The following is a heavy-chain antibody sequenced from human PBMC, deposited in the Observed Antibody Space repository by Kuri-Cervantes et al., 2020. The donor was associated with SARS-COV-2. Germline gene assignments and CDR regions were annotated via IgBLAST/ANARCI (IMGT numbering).Heavy chain of an antibody. V-gene: IGHV1-2*04. D-gene: IGHD3-16*02. CDR2: INPNSGGT. Sequence: ASVKVSCKASGYTFTGYYMHWVRQAPGQGLEWMGWINPNSGGTNYAQKFQGWVIMTRDTSITTAYMELSRLGSDDTAVYYCARGPSWNYIWGTYRGGWDTFDIWGQGTMVTVSS. J-gene: IGHJ3*02. CDR3: ARGPSWNYIWGTYRGGWDTFDI. CDR1: GYTFTGYY.